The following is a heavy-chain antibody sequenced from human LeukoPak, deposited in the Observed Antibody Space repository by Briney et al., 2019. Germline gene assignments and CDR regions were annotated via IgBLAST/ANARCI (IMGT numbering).Heavy chain of an antibody. CDR3: AGHCSSTSCYAGPVDY. CDR2: ISYDGSNK. D-gene: IGHD2-2*01. CDR1: GFTFSSYG. Sequence: PGGSLRLSCAASGFTFSSYGMHWVRQAPGKGLEWVAVISYDGSNKYYADSVKGRFTISGDNAKNSLYLQMNSLRAEDTAVYYCAGHCSSTSCYAGPVDYWGQGTLVTVSS. J-gene: IGHJ4*02. V-gene: IGHV3-30*03.